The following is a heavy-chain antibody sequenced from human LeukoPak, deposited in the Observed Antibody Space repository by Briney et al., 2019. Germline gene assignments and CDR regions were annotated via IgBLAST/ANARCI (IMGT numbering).Heavy chain of an antibody. V-gene: IGHV3-23*01. CDR1: GFTFSSYA. D-gene: IGHD3-22*01. CDR3: AKGPYYYDSSGYYLDAFDI. Sequence: PGGSLRLSCAASGFTFSSYAMSWVRQAPGKGLEWVSAISGSGGSTYYADSVKGRFTISRDNSKNTLYLQMNSLRAGDTAVYYCAKGPYYYDSSGYYLDAFDIWGQGTMVTVSS. J-gene: IGHJ3*02. CDR2: ISGSGGST.